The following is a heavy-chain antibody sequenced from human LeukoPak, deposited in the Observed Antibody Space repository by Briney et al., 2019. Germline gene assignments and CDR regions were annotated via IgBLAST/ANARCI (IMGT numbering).Heavy chain of an antibody. CDR1: EFTFSSYE. CDR2: VSTSGSSV. Sequence: PGGSLRLSCAASEFTFSSYEMNWIRQAPGKGLEWVSHVSTSGSSVHYADSVKGRLTISRDNAKNSLYLQMNSLRAEDTAVYYCARRGARGVLDAFDIWGRGTMVAVCS. V-gene: IGHV3-48*03. CDR3: ARRGARGVLDAFDI. J-gene: IGHJ3*02. D-gene: IGHD3-10*01.